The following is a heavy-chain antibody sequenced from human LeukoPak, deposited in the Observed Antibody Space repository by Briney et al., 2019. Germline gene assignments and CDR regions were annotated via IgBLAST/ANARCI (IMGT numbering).Heavy chain of an antibody. V-gene: IGHV4-59*08. CDR2: IYYSGST. CDR1: GGSISSYY. J-gene: IGHJ3*02. CDR3: ARSCLAAAGTCAFDI. Sequence: SETLSLTCTVSGGSISSYYWSWIRQPPGKGLEWIGYIYYSGSTNYNPSLKGRVTISVDASKDQFFLNLNSVTAADTAVYYCARSCLAAAGTCAFDIWGQGTMVTVST. D-gene: IGHD6-13*01.